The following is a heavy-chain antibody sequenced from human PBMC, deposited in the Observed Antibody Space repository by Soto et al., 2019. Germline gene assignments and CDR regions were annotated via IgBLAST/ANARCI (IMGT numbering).Heavy chain of an antibody. Sequence: ASVNVSCKASGYTFTSYGISWVRQAPGQGLEWMGWISAYNGNTNYAQKLQGRVTMTTDTSTSTAYMELRSLRSDDTAVYYCARSGRGALWFGAPVECWGKGNLVIVSS. J-gene: IGHJ4*02. CDR2: ISAYNGNT. CDR1: GYTFTSYG. CDR3: ARSGRGALWFGAPVEC. D-gene: IGHD3-10*01. V-gene: IGHV1-18*04.